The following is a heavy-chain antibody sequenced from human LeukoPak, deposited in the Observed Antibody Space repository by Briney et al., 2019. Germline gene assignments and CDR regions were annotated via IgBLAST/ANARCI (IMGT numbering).Heavy chain of an antibody. CDR1: GFPFSDHY. Sequence: PGGSLKPSCAASGFPFSDHYFDWVRQAPGKGREWDGCTRNKANSYTTEYAASVKGRFTISRNDSKNSLYLQMNSLKTEDTAVYYCAGGPDYFDYWGQGTLVTVSS. CDR3: AGGPDYFDY. CDR2: TRNKANSYTT. J-gene: IGHJ4*02. V-gene: IGHV3-72*01.